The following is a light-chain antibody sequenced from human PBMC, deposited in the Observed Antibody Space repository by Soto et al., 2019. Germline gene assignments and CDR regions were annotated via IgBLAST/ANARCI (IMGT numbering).Light chain of an antibody. CDR1: PSVSST. V-gene: IGKV3-11*01. Sequence: EIVVTQSPGTLSLSPGERATLSCRASPSVSSTLAWYQQKPGQAPRLLIHDASTKATGIPARFSGSGSGTDFTLTISGLEPEDFAVYYCQQHRNWPWTFGQGTKVDVK. CDR3: QQHRNWPWT. CDR2: DAS. J-gene: IGKJ1*01.